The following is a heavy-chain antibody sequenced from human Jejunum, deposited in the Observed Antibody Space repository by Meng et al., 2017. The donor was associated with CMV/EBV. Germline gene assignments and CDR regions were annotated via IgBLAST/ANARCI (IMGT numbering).Heavy chain of an antibody. CDR1: GFTFSTDT. D-gene: IGHD2/OR15-2a*01. CDR2: ISPRGNFM. J-gene: IGHJ4*02. CDR3: ARESMSRNYFDY. V-gene: IGHV3-21*01. Sequence: AAGFTFSTDTRNWVRQAPGKGLEWVSSISPRGNFMYYSDSVKGRFTISRDNAKNSLYLQMHSLRGDDTAVYYCARESMSRNYFDYWGQGMPVTVSS.